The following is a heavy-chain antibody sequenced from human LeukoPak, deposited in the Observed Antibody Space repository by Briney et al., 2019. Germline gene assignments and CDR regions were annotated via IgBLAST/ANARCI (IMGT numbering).Heavy chain of an antibody. V-gene: IGHV3-21*01. CDR1: GFTFSSYS. Sequence: PGGSLRLSCAASGFTFSSYSMNWVRQAPGKGLEWVSSICSSSSYIYYADSVKGRFTISRDNAKNSLYLQMNSLRAEDTAVYYCARVSVEMATIRWGQGTLVTVSS. CDR2: ICSSSSYI. J-gene: IGHJ4*02. CDR3: ARVSVEMATIR. D-gene: IGHD5-24*01.